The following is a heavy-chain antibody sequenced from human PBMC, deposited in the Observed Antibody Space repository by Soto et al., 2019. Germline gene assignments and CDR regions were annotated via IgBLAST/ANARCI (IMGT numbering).Heavy chain of an antibody. CDR3: ARFPTLYDFWSGYRGPDYYGMDV. J-gene: IGHJ6*02. CDR2: MNPNSGNT. CDR1: GYTFTNYD. V-gene: IGHV1-8*01. Sequence: GASVKVSCKASGYTFTNYDINWVRQATGQGLEWMGWMNPNSGNTGYAQKFQGRVTMTRNTSISTAYMELSSLRSEDTAVYYCARFPTLYDFWSGYRGPDYYGMDVWGQGTTVTGSS. D-gene: IGHD3-3*01.